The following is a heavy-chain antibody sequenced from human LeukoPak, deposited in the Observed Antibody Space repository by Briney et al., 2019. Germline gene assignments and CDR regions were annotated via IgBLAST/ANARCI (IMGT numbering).Heavy chain of an antibody. CDR3: ARGEGAKQSRGVAAGK. CDR1: GGSMSPYY. Sequence: SETLSLTCTVSGGSMSPYYWSWIRQPPGKGREWIGYIYYSGSTNYNPSLKSRVTISVDTSKNQFSLKLSSVTAADTAVYYCARGEGAKQSRGVAAGKWGQGTLVTVSS. J-gene: IGHJ4*02. V-gene: IGHV4-59*01. D-gene: IGHD2-15*01. CDR2: IYYSGST.